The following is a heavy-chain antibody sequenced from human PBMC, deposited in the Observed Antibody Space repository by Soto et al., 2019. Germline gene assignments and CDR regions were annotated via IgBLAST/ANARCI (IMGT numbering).Heavy chain of an antibody. CDR1: GDSISSGTYC. D-gene: IGHD3-22*01. CDR3: MLGSGWKDFDY. CDR2: ICYFSGST. J-gene: IGHJ4*02. V-gene: IGHV4-39*01. Sequence: SETLSLTCTVSGDSISSGTYCWGWIRQPPGKGLEWIGSICYFSGSTHYNPSLKSRVTISVDTSKNQFSLKLSSVTAADTAVYYCMLGSGWKDFDYWGQGTLVTVSS.